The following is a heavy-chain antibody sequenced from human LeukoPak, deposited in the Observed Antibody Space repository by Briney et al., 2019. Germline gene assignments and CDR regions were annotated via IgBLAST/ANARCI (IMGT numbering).Heavy chain of an antibody. J-gene: IGHJ4*02. V-gene: IGHV4-4*07. CDR3: ARGAVETATYYFVF. CDR1: GCSISSDY. CDR2: IYASGST. Sequence: SETLSLTCTVSGCSISSDYWSWIRQPAGKGLEWIGRIYASGSTNSTPSLRSRITMSVDTSKNQFSLKLRSVTAADTAVYYCARGAVETATYYFVFWGQGILVTVSS. D-gene: IGHD2-15*01.